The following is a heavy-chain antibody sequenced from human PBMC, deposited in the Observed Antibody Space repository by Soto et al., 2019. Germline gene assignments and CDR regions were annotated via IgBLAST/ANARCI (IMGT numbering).Heavy chain of an antibody. CDR1: GGTFSSYA. CDR2: IIPIFGTA. V-gene: IGHV1-69*01. CDR3: ARDRYNWTYASLYSNYFDY. Sequence: QVQLVQSGAEVKKPGSSVKVSCKASGGTFSSYAISWVRQAPGQGLEWMGGIIPIFGTANYAQKFQGRVTITADESTSTAYMELSSLRSEDTAVYYCARDRYNWTYASLYSNYFDYWGQGTLVTVSS. J-gene: IGHJ4*02. D-gene: IGHD1-7*01.